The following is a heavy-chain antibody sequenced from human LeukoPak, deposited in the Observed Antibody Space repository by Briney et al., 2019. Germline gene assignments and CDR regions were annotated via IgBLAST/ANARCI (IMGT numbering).Heavy chain of an antibody. Sequence: GASVKVSCKASGGTFSSYAISWVRQAPGQGLEWMGWMNPNSGNTGYAQKFQDRVTMTRNTSISTAYMELSSLRSEDTAVYYCARGKYSSSWHNWLDPWGQGTLVTVSS. J-gene: IGHJ5*02. CDR3: ARGKYSSSWHNWLDP. CDR2: MNPNSGNT. D-gene: IGHD6-13*01. CDR1: GGTFSSYA. V-gene: IGHV1-8*02.